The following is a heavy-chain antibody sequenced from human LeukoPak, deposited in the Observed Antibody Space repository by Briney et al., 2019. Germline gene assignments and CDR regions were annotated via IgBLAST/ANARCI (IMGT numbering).Heavy chain of an antibody. CDR2: IKNKTDGGTT. D-gene: IGHD2-8*02. CDR3: TGYDTRGPRY. Sequence: GSLRLSCAASGFTVSSNYMSWVRQAPGKGLEWVGRIKNKTDGGTTDYAAPVKGRFTISRDDSKNTLYLQMNSLKIEDTAIYYCTGYDTRGPRYWGQGTLVTVSS. J-gene: IGHJ4*02. CDR1: GFTVSSNY. V-gene: IGHV3-15*01.